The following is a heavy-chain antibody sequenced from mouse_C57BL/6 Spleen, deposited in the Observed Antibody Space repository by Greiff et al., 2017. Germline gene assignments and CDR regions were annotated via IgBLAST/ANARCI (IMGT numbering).Heavy chain of an antibody. J-gene: IGHJ3*01. V-gene: IGHV1-82*01. CDR2: IYPGDGDT. D-gene: IGHD3-1*01. Sequence: QVQLKESGPELVKPGASVKISCKASGYAFSSSWMNWVKQRPGTGLEWIGRIYPGDGDTNYNGKFKGKATLTADKSSSTAYMQLSSLTSEDAAVYFCANSAWFAYWGQGTLVTVSA. CDR1: GYAFSSSW. CDR3: ANSAWFAY.